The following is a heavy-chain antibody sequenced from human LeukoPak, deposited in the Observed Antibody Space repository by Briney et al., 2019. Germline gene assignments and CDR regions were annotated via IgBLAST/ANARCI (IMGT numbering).Heavy chain of an antibody. D-gene: IGHD2-2*01. V-gene: IGHV3-7*01. CDR3: ARDQGGSLPAATDY. CDR2: IKQDGSEK. J-gene: IGHJ4*02. Sequence: GGSLRLSCAASGFTFSSYWMSWVRQAPGKGLEWVANIKQDGSEKYYVDSVKGRFTISRDNAKNSLYLQMNSLTAEDTAVYYCARDQGGSLPAATDYWGQGTLVTVSS. CDR1: GFTFSSYW.